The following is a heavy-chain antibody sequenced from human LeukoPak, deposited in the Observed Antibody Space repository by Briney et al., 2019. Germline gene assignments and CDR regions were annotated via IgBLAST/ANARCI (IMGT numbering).Heavy chain of an antibody. CDR3: ARDYNWIPFDP. J-gene: IGHJ5*02. Sequence: PSETLSLTCTASGGSISSSSYYWGWIRQPPGKGLEWIGSIYYSGSTYYNPSLKSRVTISVDTSKNQFSLKLSSVTAADTAVYYCARDYNWIPFDPWGQGTLVTVSS. D-gene: IGHD1-20*01. CDR1: GGSISSSSYY. V-gene: IGHV4-39*07. CDR2: IYYSGST.